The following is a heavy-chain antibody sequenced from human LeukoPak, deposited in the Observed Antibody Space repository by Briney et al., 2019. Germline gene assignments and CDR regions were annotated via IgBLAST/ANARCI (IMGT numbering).Heavy chain of an antibody. CDR2: IESNGLT. CDR1: GFTFSSYW. V-gene: IGHV3-74*01. J-gene: IGHJ5*02. CDR3: AKDWFDP. Sequence: TGGSLRLSCAASGFTFSSYWMHWVRQTPGKGLMWVSRIESNGLTLYADSVRDRFTISRDNAKNTVYLQMNSLRAEDTAVYYCAKDWFDPWGQGTLVTVSS.